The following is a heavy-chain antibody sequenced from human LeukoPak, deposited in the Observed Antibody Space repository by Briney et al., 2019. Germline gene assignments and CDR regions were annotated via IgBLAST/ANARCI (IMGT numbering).Heavy chain of an antibody. Sequence: KFQGRVTITADKSTSTAYMEVRSLGSEDTAVYYCARSVGGATTPRFDYWGQGTLATVSS. CDR3: ARSVGGATTPRFDY. J-gene: IGHJ4*02. D-gene: IGHD1-26*01. V-gene: IGHV1-69*02.